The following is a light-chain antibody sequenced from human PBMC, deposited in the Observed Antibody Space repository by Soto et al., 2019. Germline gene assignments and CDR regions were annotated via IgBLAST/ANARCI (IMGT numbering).Light chain of an antibody. CDR1: QSVSSN. CDR2: GES. J-gene: IGKJ5*01. V-gene: IGKV3-15*01. CDR3: QHYNSGPPIP. Sequence: ERVMTQSPATLSLSPGERAPLYCRASQSVSSNLAWYQHNPGQAPRLLIYGESTRATGIPARFSGSGSGTEFTLTIISLQSKDFAVYYCQHYNSGPPIPFVRGPRLEIK.